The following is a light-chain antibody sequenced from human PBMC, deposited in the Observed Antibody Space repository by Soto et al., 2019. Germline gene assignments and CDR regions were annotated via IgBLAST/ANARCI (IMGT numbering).Light chain of an antibody. J-gene: IGKJ5*01. CDR3: QQYKSWPTRT. CDR2: GAX. V-gene: IGKV3-15*01. CDR1: QGVSSCY. Sequence: IVLTQSPSTLSVSPGESATLACRTSQGVSSCYSAWYEQKPGQAPSILXXGAXTRATGVPERFSGTGSGTEFTLTISSLESEYYALYYCQQYKSWPTRTFGQGTRLEIK.